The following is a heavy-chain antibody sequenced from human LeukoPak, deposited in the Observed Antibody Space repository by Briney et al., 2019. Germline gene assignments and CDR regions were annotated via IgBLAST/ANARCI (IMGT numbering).Heavy chain of an antibody. CDR2: IYYSGST. J-gene: IGHJ4*02. D-gene: IGHD5-24*01. CDR3: ARSSVEGAEYYFDY. Sequence: SETLSLTCSVSGGSISSYYWSWIRQHPGKGLEWIGYIYYSGSTYYNPSLKSRVTISVDTSKNQFSLKLSSVTAADTAVYYCARSSVEGAEYYFDYWGQGTLVTVSS. CDR1: GGSISSYY. V-gene: IGHV4-59*06.